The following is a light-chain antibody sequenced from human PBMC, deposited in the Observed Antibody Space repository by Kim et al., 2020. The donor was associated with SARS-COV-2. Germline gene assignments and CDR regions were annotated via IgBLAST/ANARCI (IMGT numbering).Light chain of an antibody. CDR1: SLRKSY. V-gene: IGLV3-19*01. Sequence: ALGQTVRITCQGDSLRKSYASWYQQKPGQAPILVMSDENKRPSGIPDRFSGSSSGSTASLTITGAQAEDEADYYCCSRDSTAKDYVFGTGTKVTVL. J-gene: IGLJ1*01. CDR3: CSRDSTAKDYV. CDR2: DEN.